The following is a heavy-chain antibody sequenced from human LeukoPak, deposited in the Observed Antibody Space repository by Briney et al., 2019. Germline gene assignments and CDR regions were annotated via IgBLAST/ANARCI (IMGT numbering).Heavy chain of an antibody. J-gene: IGHJ4*02. Sequence: PGGSLRLSCAASGFTFSDYYMSWIRQAPGKGLEWVSYISSSGSTIYYADSVKGRFTISRDNAKNSLYLQTNSLRAEDTAVYYCARCYGSGSYAVPLEWGQGTLVTVSS. CDR3: ARCYGSGSYAVPLE. CDR1: GFTFSDYY. CDR2: ISSSGSTI. V-gene: IGHV3-11*01. D-gene: IGHD3-10*01.